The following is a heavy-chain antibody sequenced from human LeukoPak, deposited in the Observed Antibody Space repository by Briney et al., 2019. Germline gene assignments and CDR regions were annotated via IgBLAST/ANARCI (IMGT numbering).Heavy chain of an antibody. CDR1: GYTFTSYH. V-gene: IGHV1-8*03. CDR3: ARRNSGWRFDY. Sequence: ASVKVSCKASGYTFTSYHITWVRQATGQGLEWMGWMNPDSDNTGYAQKFQGRVTITRNTSISTAYLELSSLRSEDTAVYYCARRNSGWRFDYWGQGTLVTASS. J-gene: IGHJ4*02. CDR2: MNPDSDNT. D-gene: IGHD6-19*01.